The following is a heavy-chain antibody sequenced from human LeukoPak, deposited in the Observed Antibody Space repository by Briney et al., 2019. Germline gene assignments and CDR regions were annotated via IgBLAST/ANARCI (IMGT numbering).Heavy chain of an antibody. D-gene: IGHD2-2*01. J-gene: IGHJ4*02. CDR3: ASASPAGDY. CDR1: GFTFSRFW. V-gene: IGHV3-7*01. CDR2: IKQDGSEK. Sequence: PGGSLRLSCAASGFTFSRFWMSWVRQAPGKGLEWVDNIKQDGSEKYHVDSVKGRFTISRDNAKNSLHLQMSSLRAEDTAIYYCASASPAGDYWGQGTQVTVSS.